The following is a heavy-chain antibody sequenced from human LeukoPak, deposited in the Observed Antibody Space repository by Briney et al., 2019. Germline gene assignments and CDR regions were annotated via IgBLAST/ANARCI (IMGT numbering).Heavy chain of an antibody. CDR2: IYYSGST. CDR1: GGSISSGDYY. Sequence: SETLSLTCTVSGGSISSGDYYWSWIRQPPGKGLEWFGYIYYSGSTYYNPSLKSRVTISVDTSKNQFSLKLSSVTAADTAVYYCAREGPGYSYGKGYFDYWGQGTLVTVSS. V-gene: IGHV4-30-4*08. J-gene: IGHJ4*02. CDR3: AREGPGYSYGKGYFDY. D-gene: IGHD5-18*01.